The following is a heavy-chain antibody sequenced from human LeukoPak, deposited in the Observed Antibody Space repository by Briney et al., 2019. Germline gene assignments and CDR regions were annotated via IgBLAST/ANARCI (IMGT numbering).Heavy chain of an antibody. CDR1: GFTFSNAW. Sequence: PGGSLRLSCAASGFTFSNAWMSWVRQAPGKGLEWVGRIKSKTDGGTTDYATPVKGRFTISRDDSKNTLYLQMNGLKTDDTAVYHCNTDQYFEFWTGYSTGRFDHWGQGTLVTVSS. CDR2: IKSKTDGGTT. CDR3: NTDQYFEFWTGYSTGRFDH. V-gene: IGHV3-15*01. J-gene: IGHJ4*02. D-gene: IGHD3-3*01.